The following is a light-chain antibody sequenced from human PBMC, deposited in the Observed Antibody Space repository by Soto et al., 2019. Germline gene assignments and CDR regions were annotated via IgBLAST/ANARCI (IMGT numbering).Light chain of an antibody. J-gene: IGKJ2*01. CDR1: QRISSN. CDR2: GAA. CDR3: QHYNNWPPYT. V-gene: IGKV3D-15*01. Sequence: VMTQGPGILSPSPAEMDSLSPRARQRISSNLAWYQQKPGQAPRLLLYGAATRATGVPARFSGSGSETDFTLTMSNLQSEDCAVYYCQHYNNWPPYTFGEGTKVDIK.